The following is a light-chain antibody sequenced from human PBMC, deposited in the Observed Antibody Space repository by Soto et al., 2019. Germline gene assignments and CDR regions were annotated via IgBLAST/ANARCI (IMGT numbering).Light chain of an antibody. Sequence: QTVVTQPASVSGSPGQSITISCSGASSDIRTYKYVSWYQQHPGKAPKLLIYDVSNRPSGVSDRFSGSKSGNAASLTISGLQAEDEADYYCCTYTSGNTLYVFGSGTKLTVL. CDR3: CTYTSGNTLYV. CDR1: SSDIRTYKY. CDR2: DVS. J-gene: IGLJ1*01. V-gene: IGLV2-14*03.